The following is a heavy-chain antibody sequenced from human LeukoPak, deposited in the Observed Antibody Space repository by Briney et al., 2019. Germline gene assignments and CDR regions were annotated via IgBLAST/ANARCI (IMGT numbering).Heavy chain of an antibody. J-gene: IGHJ4*02. V-gene: IGHV4-4*02. CDR1: GDSITSTSW. D-gene: IGHD7-27*01. Sequence: SGTLSLTCAVSGDSITSTSWWSWVRQSPEKGLEWIGEIYHSGTTKYNPSLKSRVTISVDKSNNQFSLNLNSVTAADTAVYYCARDDQGTGEDYWGQGTLVTVSS. CDR2: IYHSGTT. CDR3: ARDDQGTGEDY.